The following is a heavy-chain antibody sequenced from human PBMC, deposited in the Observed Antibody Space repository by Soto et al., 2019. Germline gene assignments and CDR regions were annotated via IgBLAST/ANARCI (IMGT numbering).Heavy chain of an antibody. CDR1: GGSISSYY. CDR3: ARLSVVVVAATYAFDI. J-gene: IGHJ3*02. Sequence: QVQLQESGPGLVKPSETLSLTCTVSGGSISSYYWSWIRQPPGKGLEWIGYIYYSGSTNYNPSLKSRVTISVDTSKNQFSLKLSSVTAADTAVYYCARLSVVVVAATYAFDIWVQGTMVTVSS. V-gene: IGHV4-59*08. CDR2: IYYSGST. D-gene: IGHD2-15*01.